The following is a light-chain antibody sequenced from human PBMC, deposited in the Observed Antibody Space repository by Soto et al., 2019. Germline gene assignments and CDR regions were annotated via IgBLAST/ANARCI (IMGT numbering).Light chain of an antibody. CDR1: QSVSTN. Sequence: EIVLTQSPATLALSPGDRAALSCRASQSVSTNLAWYQQKAGQAPRLLIYGASTRATGIPARFSGSGSGTESTPTISSLQSEDFAVYYCQQYSIWRTFGQGTKVDIK. CDR3: QQYSIWRT. J-gene: IGKJ1*01. CDR2: GAS. V-gene: IGKV3-15*01.